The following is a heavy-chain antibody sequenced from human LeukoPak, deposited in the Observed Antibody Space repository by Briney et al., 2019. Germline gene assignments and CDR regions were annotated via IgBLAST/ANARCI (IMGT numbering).Heavy chain of an antibody. V-gene: IGHV4-4*02. Sequence: SETLSLTCGVSGGSITSTNWWSWIRQPPGQGLEWIGEISLTGRTNYNPSLIGRVIMSLDESRNQLSLTLTSVTAADTAMYYCTRESGPYCPFGYWGQGTLVVVPS. CDR2: ISLTGRT. D-gene: IGHD1-26*01. CDR1: GGSITSTNW. J-gene: IGHJ4*02. CDR3: TRESGPYCPFGY.